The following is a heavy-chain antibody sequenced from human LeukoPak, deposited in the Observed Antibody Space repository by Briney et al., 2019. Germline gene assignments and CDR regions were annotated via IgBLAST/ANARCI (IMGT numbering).Heavy chain of an antibody. Sequence: PGGSLRLSCAPSGCTFDNFAMTWVRQAPGKGLEWVSEITGSGGSTYYAGSVKGRFTISRDNSKNTLYLQMNSLRAEDTAIYYCARELFDFDYWGQGTLVTVSS. V-gene: IGHV3-23*01. J-gene: IGHJ4*02. D-gene: IGHD3-10*01. CDR3: ARELFDFDY. CDR2: ITGSGGST. CDR1: GCTFDNFA.